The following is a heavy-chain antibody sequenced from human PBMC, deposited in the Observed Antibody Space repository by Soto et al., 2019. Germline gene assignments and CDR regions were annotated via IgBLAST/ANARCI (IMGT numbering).Heavy chain of an antibody. D-gene: IGHD1-7*01. CDR3: ARWRQGRNYDNCFDP. V-gene: IGHV4-30-4*01. CDR2: IYYSGST. J-gene: IGHJ5*02. CDR1: GGSISSGDYY. Sequence: SETLSLTCTVSGGSISSGDYYWSWIRQPPGKGLEWIGYIYYSGSTYYNPSLKSRVTISVDTSKNQFSLKLSSVTAADTAVYYCARWRQGRNYDNCFDPWGQGTLVTVSS.